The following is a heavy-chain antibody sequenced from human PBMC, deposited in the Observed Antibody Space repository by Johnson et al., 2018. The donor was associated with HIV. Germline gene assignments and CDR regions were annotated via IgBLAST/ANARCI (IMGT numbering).Heavy chain of an antibody. Sequence: QVQLVESGGGLVKPGASLRLSCAASGFSLSDYYMSWIRQAPGKGLEWVSYVSGSSSGIYYADPVKGRFTISRDNAKNSLYLQMDSLRAEDTAVYYCAKDFGSSSWHAFDVWGQGTMVTVSS. CDR1: GFSLSDYY. D-gene: IGHD6-13*01. J-gene: IGHJ3*01. V-gene: IGHV3-11*04. CDR3: AKDFGSSSWHAFDV. CDR2: VSGSSSGI.